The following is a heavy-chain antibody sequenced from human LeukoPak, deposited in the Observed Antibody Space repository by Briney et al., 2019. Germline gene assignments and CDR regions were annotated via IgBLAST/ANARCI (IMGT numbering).Heavy chain of an antibody. CDR1: GYSISSGYY. Sequence: SETLSLTCTVSGYSISSGYYWSWIRQPPGKGLEWIGEINHSGSTNYNPSLKSRVTISVDTSKNQFSLKLSSVTAADTAVYYCARVFRIQLWLRGYGMDVWGQGTTVTVSS. CDR3: ARVFRIQLWLRGYGMDV. D-gene: IGHD5-18*01. V-gene: IGHV4-38-2*02. CDR2: INHSGST. J-gene: IGHJ6*02.